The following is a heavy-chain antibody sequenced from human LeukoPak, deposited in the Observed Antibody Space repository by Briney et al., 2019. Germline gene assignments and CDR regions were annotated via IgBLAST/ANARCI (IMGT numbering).Heavy chain of an antibody. CDR2: ISSSSSYI. CDR1: GFTFSSFS. D-gene: IGHD6-13*01. Sequence: GGSLRLSRAASGFTFSSFSMNWVRQAPGKGPEWVSSISSSSSYIYYADSVKGRFTISRDNAKNSLYLQMNSLRAEDTAVYYCAREQQLVHAFDIWGQGTMVTVSS. CDR3: AREQQLVHAFDI. J-gene: IGHJ3*02. V-gene: IGHV3-21*01.